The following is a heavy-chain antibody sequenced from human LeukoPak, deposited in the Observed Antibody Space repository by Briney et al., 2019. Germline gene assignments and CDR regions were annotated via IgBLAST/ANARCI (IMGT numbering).Heavy chain of an antibody. D-gene: IGHD3-10*01. V-gene: IGHV4-34*01. CDR1: GGSFSGYY. J-gene: IGHJ5*02. CDR2: INHSGST. CDR3: ARVRITLVRGVIRYNWFDP. Sequence: SETLSLTCAVYGGSFSGYYWSWIRQPPGKGLEWIGEINHSGSTNYNPSLKSRVTISVDTSKNQFSLKLCSVTAADTAVYYCARVRITLVRGVIRYNWFDPWGQGTLVTVSS.